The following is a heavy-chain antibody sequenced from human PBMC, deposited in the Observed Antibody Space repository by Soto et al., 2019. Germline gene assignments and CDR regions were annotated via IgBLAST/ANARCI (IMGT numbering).Heavy chain of an antibody. CDR2: ISTNSRYT. CDR3: ARVYDILTSAWLDP. D-gene: IGHD3-9*01. J-gene: IGHJ5*02. CDR1: GFTLSDYY. Sequence: LRLSCAASGFTLSDYYMTWIRQAPGKGLEWISYISTNSRYTKYADSVKGRFTISRDDAKSSLYLQMNSLRVEDTAVYYCARVYDILTSAWLDPWGQGTLVTVSS. V-gene: IGHV3-11*03.